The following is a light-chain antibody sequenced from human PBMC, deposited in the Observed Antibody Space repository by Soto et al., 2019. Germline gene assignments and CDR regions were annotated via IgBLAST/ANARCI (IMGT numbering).Light chain of an antibody. CDR3: ESYDSTLSGSR. Sequence: QSVLTQPPSVSGAPGQRVTISCTGSSSNIGAGYGVNWYQQLPGTAPKLLIYGNTNRPSGVPDRISGSKSGTSASLAITGLQAEDEADYYCESYDSTLSGSRFGGGTKLNVL. V-gene: IGLV1-40*01. J-gene: IGLJ3*02. CDR2: GNT. CDR1: SSNIGAGYG.